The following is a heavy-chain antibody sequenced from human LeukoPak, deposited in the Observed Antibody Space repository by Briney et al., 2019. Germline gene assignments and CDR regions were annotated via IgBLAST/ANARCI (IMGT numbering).Heavy chain of an antibody. CDR2: IYTSGST. J-gene: IGHJ4*02. D-gene: IGHD5-24*01. V-gene: IGHV4-4*07. CDR3: ARGSRDGYNWVNFDY. Sequence: SETLSLTCTVSGGSISSYYWRWIRQPAGKGLEGIGRIYTSGSTNYNPSLKSRVTISVDKSKNQFSLKLSSVTAADTAVYYCARGSRDGYNWVNFDYWGQGTLVTVSS. CDR1: GGSISSYY.